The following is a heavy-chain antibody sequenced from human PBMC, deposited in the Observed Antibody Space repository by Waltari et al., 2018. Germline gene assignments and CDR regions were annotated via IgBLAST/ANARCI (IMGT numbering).Heavy chain of an antibody. Sequence: QVQLVQSGAEVKKPGASVKVSCKASGYTFTSYYRHWVRQAHGQGLEWMGIINPSGGSTSYAQKFQGRVTMTMDTSSSTVYMELSSLRSEDTAVYYCARGDEGLVIASLDAFDIWGQGTMVTVSS. CDR3: ARGDEGLVIASLDAFDI. CDR2: INPSGGST. D-gene: IGHD2-21*01. J-gene: IGHJ3*02. V-gene: IGHV1-46*01. CDR1: GYTFTSYY.